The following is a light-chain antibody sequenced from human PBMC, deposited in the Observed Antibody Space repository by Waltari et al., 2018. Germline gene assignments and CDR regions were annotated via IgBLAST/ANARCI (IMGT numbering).Light chain of an antibody. Sequence: SALTQPRSVSGSPGQSVTISCTGTTKDLRSYNYDTWYQQHPGKAPKLIILDVTKRPSGVPDRLSGSKSGNTASLTISGLRAEDEAEYYCCSYAGSYTWVFGGGTKLTVV. CDR3: CSYAGSYTWV. V-gene: IGLV2-11*01. CDR1: TKDLRSYNY. CDR2: DVT. J-gene: IGLJ3*02.